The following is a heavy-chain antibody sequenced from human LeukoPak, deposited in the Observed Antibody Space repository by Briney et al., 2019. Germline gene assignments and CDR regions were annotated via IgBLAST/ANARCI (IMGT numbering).Heavy chain of an antibody. D-gene: IGHD1-1*01. CDR2: IYYSGST. V-gene: IGHV4-59*12. Sequence: SETLSLTCTVSGGSISSYYRSWIRQPPGKGLEWIGYIYYSGSTYYNPSLKSRVTISVDTSKNQFSLKLSSVTAADTAVYYCARGSRGTGTTFIFDYWGQGTLVTVSS. CDR1: GGSISSYY. J-gene: IGHJ4*02. CDR3: ARGSRGTGTTFIFDY.